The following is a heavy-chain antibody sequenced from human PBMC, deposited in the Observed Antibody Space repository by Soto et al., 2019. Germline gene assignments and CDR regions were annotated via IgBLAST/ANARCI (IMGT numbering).Heavy chain of an antibody. CDR1: GFTFSSYG. J-gene: IGHJ6*02. D-gene: IGHD2-15*01. V-gene: IGHV3-30*18. CDR3: AKSLAPVVVVAATRVGYYGMDV. CDR2: ISYGGSNN. Sequence: GGSLRLSCAVSGFTFSSYGMHWVRQAPGKGLEWVAVISYGGSNNYYADSVKGRFTSSRDNSKNTLYLQMNSLRAEDTAVYYCAKSLAPVVVVAATRVGYYGMDVWGQGTTVTVSS.